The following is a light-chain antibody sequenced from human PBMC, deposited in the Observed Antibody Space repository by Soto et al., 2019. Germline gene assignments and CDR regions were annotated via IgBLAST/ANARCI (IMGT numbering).Light chain of an antibody. V-gene: IGLV2-23*01. CDR1: HSDVGSYNL. Sequence: QSALTQPASVSGSPGQSITISCTGTHSDVGSYNLVSWYQQHPGKAPKLIIYEDSKRPSGVSNRFSGSKSGYTASLTISGLAAEDADDYYCCAYAGSFSVIFAGGTKLTVL. CDR2: EDS. J-gene: IGLJ2*01. CDR3: CAYAGSFSVI.